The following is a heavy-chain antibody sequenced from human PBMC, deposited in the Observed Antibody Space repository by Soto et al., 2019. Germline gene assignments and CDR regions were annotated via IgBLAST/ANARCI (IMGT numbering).Heavy chain of an antibody. Sequence: VGSLRLSCAASGFTFSSYSMNWVRQAPGKGLEWVSYISSSSSTIYYADSVKGRFTISRDNAKNSLYLQMNSLRDEDTAVYYCARDGPRTISKSLDVWGQGTTVTVSS. CDR1: GFTFSSYS. CDR2: ISSSSSTI. CDR3: ARDGPRTISKSLDV. J-gene: IGHJ6*02. D-gene: IGHD3-3*01. V-gene: IGHV3-48*02.